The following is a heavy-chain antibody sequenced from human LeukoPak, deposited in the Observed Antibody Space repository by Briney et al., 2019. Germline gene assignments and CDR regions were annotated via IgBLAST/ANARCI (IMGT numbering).Heavy chain of an antibody. CDR3: AKGLPQSFGFDY. Sequence: GGSLRLSCAASGFTFSSYGMHWVRQAPGKGLEWVAVISYDGSNKYYADSVKGRFTISRDNSKNTLYLQMNSLRAEDTAVYYCAKGLPQSFGFDYWGQGTLVTVSS. J-gene: IGHJ4*02. CDR2: ISYDGSNK. V-gene: IGHV3-30*18. D-gene: IGHD3-10*01. CDR1: GFTFSSYG.